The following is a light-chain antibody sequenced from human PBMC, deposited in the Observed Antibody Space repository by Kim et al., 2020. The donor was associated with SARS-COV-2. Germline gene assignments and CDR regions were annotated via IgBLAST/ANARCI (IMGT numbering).Light chain of an antibody. CDR3: QQYNNWWT. V-gene: IGKV3-15*01. CDR2: GAS. Sequence: SVSPGERAPHSCRARQRVSSNLAWYQQKPGQAPRLLIYGASTRATGIPARFSVSGSGTEFTLTISSLQSEDFAVYYCQQYNNWWTFGQGTKVDIK. CDR1: QRVSSN. J-gene: IGKJ1*01.